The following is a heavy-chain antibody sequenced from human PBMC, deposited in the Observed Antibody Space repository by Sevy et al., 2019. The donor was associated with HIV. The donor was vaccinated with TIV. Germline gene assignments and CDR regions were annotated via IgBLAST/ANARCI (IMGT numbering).Heavy chain of an antibody. CDR1: RFSISDYY. CDR2: ITSSGDTI. Sequence: GGSLRLSCAASRFSISDYYMSWIRQAPGKGLQWISYITSSGDTIYYSDSVKGRFTISRDNAKNSLSLQLNSLRAEDTAVYYCARDHEKDGELGHYYYYAMDVWGRGTTVTVSS. D-gene: IGHD4-17*01. V-gene: IGHV3-11*01. J-gene: IGHJ6*02. CDR3: ARDHEKDGELGHYYYYAMDV.